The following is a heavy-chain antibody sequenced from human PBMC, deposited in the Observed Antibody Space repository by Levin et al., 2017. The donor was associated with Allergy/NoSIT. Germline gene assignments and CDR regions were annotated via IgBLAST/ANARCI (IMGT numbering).Heavy chain of an antibody. J-gene: IGHJ4*02. CDR1: GFTFSSFW. V-gene: IGHV3-7*04. Sequence: PSETLSLTCAASGFTFSSFWMIWVRQAPGKGLEWVANIKEDGNEKHYVDSVKGRFTISRDNAKNSLYLQMNSLRAEDTAVYYCARGFTIGGQGTLVTVSS. CDR2: IKEDGNEK. D-gene: IGHD3-3*01. CDR3: ARGFTI.